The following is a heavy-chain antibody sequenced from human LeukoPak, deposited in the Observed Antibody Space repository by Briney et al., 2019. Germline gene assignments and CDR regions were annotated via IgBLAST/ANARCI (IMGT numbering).Heavy chain of an antibody. V-gene: IGHV3-48*04. CDR1: GFTFSSYA. CDR3: ARDVGFGESPLYFDY. J-gene: IGHJ4*02. Sequence: GGSLRLSCAASGFTFSSYAMSWVRQAPGKGLEWVSYISSSSSTIYYADSVKGRFTISRDNAKNSLYLQMNSLRAEDTAVYYCARDVGFGESPLYFDYWGQGTLVTVSS. CDR2: ISSSSSTI. D-gene: IGHD3-10*01.